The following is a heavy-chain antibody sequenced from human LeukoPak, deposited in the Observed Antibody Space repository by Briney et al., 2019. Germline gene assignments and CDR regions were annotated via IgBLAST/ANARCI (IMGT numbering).Heavy chain of an antibody. J-gene: IGHJ4*02. CDR3: ARGRGTIFGVVISFDY. V-gene: IGHV1-69*13. D-gene: IGHD3-3*01. Sequence: SVKVSCKASGDTFSSYALSWVRQAPGQGLEWMGGLIPIFGTANYAQKFQGRVTITADESTSTAYMELSSLRSEDTAVYYCARGRGTIFGVVISFDYWGQGTLVTVSS. CDR2: LIPIFGTA. CDR1: GDTFSSYA.